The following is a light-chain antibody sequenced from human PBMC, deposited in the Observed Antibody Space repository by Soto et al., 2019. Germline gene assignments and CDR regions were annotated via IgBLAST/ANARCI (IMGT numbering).Light chain of an antibody. CDR3: AAWDDSLNGPV. CDR2: SNN. V-gene: IGLV1-44*01. Sequence: QSVLTQPPSASGTPGQRVTIPCSGSSSNIGSNTVNWYQQLPGTAPKLLIYSNNQRPSGVPDRFSRSKSGTSASLAISGLQSEDEADYYCAAWDDSLNGPVFGGGTKLTVL. CDR1: SSNIGSNT. J-gene: IGLJ2*01.